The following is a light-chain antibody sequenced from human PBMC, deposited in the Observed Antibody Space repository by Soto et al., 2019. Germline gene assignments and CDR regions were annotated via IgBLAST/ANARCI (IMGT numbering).Light chain of an antibody. CDR1: SSDVGGYNY. CDR3: SSYTIISTSHLYV. CDR2: EVS. V-gene: IGLV2-14*01. Sequence: QSVLTQPASVSGSPGQSITISCTGTSSDVGGYNYVSWYQQHPGKAPKLMIYEVSNRPSGVSNRFSASKSGNTASLTISGLQAEDEADYYCSSYTIISTSHLYVFGTGTKVTVL. J-gene: IGLJ1*01.